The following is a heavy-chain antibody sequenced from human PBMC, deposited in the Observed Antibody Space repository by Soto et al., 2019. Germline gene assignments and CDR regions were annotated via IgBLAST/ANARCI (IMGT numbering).Heavy chain of an antibody. CDR2: IYYSGST. Sequence: SETLSLTCTVSGGSISSSSYYWGWIRQPPGKGLDWIGSIYYSGSTYYNPSLQSRVTISIDTSKNQFSLTLSSVTAADTAVYYCARAQRFLEWVELGPDYGMDVWCQGTTVT. D-gene: IGHD3-3*01. V-gene: IGHV4-39*07. J-gene: IGHJ6*02. CDR3: ARAQRFLEWVELGPDYGMDV. CDR1: GGSISSSSYY.